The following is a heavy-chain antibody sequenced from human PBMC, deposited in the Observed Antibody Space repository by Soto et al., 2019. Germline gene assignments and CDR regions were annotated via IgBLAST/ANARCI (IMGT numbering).Heavy chain of an antibody. Sequence: QVQVVESGGGVVQPGRSLRLSCAASGFTFSIYAMHWVRQAPGKGLEWLASISHDGNNRYYAGSVRGRFTIPRDNSRNTLYLQMNSLRRDDTAVYSCVLSGTATGAFDIWGQGTMVTVSS. V-gene: IGHV3-30-3*01. CDR3: VLSGTATGAFDI. CDR2: ISHDGNNR. CDR1: GFTFSIYA. J-gene: IGHJ3*02. D-gene: IGHD1-7*01.